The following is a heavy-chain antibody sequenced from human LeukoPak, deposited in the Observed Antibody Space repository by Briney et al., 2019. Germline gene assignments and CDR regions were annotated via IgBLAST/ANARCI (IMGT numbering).Heavy chain of an antibody. D-gene: IGHD6-13*01. Sequence: GGSLRLSCAASGFTFSSYAMGWVRQAPGKGLEWVSGISGSGGSTYYADSVKGRFTISRDNSKNTLYLQMNSLRAEDTAVYYCAKDSSSWYRGDHYYFDYWGQGTLVTVSS. CDR1: GFTFSSYA. V-gene: IGHV3-23*01. CDR2: ISGSGGST. J-gene: IGHJ4*02. CDR3: AKDSSSWYRGDHYYFDY.